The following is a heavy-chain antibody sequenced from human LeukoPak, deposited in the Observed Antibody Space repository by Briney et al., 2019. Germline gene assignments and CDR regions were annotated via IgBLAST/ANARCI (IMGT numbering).Heavy chain of an antibody. D-gene: IGHD5-24*01. Sequence: GGSLRLSCAASGFTFSSYWMSWVRLAPGKGLEWAANIKGDGSEKWYADSVKGRFTISRDNAQNSVHLQMNSLRAEDTAVYHCASDEYRSRWLHPWGQGTLVTVTS. J-gene: IGHJ5*02. CDR2: IKGDGSEK. CDR3: ASDEYRSRWLHP. CDR1: GFTFSSYW. V-gene: IGHV3-7*01.